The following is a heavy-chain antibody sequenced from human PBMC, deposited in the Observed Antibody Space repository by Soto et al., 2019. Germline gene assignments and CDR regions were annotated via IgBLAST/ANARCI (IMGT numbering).Heavy chain of an antibody. CDR3: SRFIMVGGWFDPNYYHGMDV. J-gene: IGHJ6*02. CDR2: ISGYNGNT. CDR1: GYTFSNYG. Sequence: QVQLVQSGAEVKKPGASVTVSCKTSGYTFSNYGINWVRQAPGQGLEWMGWISGYNGNTNYAQTVQGRVTMTTDTSTGTVYMELRGLTSDDTAIYYCSRFIMVGGWFDPNYYHGMDVWGQGTTVTVSS. D-gene: IGHD6-19*01. V-gene: IGHV1-18*01.